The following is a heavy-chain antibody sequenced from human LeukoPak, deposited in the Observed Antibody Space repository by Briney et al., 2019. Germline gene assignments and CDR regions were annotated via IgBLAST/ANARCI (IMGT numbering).Heavy chain of an antibody. CDR3: AREQWLVLNYFDS. CDR1: GFTFSSYW. V-gene: IGHV3-30*03. CDR2: ISFDGSNK. Sequence: PGGSLRLSCAASGFTFSSYWMHWVRQAPGKGLEWVALISFDGSNKYYADSVKGRFTISRDNSKNTLSLQMNSLRAEDTAVYYCAREQWLVLNYFDSWGQGTLVTVSS. J-gene: IGHJ4*02. D-gene: IGHD6-19*01.